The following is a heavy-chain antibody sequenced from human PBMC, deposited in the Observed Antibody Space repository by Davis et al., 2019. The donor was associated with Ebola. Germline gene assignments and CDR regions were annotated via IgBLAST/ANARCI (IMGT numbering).Heavy chain of an antibody. Sequence: PSETLSLTCTVSGGSISSSSYYWGWIRQPPGKGLEWIGSIYYSGSTYYNPSLKSRVTISVDTSKNQFSLKLSSVTAADTAVYYCARRLEQRAGFDPWGQGTLVTVSS. CDR3: ARRLEQRAGFDP. J-gene: IGHJ5*02. CDR2: IYYSGST. D-gene: IGHD6-25*01. V-gene: IGHV4-39*01. CDR1: GGSISSSSYY.